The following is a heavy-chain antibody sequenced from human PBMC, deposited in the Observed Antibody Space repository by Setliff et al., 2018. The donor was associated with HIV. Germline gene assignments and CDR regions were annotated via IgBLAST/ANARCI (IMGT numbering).Heavy chain of an antibody. CDR2: IYPGDSDT. Sequence: GESLKLSCKGSGYKFSSYWIGWVRQMPGKGLEWMGIIYPGDSDTRYSPSFQGQVTISADKSTNTAYLQWTGLKASDTAMYYCARLPNAATYQSYYMDVWGEGTTVTVSS. D-gene: IGHD2-15*01. CDR1: GYKFSSYW. J-gene: IGHJ6*03. CDR3: ARLPNAATYQSYYMDV. V-gene: IGHV5-51*01.